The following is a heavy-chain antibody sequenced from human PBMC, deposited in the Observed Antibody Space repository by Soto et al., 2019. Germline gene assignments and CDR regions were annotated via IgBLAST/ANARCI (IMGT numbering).Heavy chain of an antibody. Sequence: QVQLVQSGAEVRKPGSSVKVSCEASGGSFNSHSFSWVRQAPGLGLEWVGRIIPILGITNHAQKIRGRVTISEENSTSKVYMERSSVGSEDTAVYYGAKDGRRITHGDYDVIWHVDVWGRGTLVTVSS. CDR2: IIPILGIT. V-gene: IGHV1-69*08. CDR3: AKDGRRITHGDYDVIWHVDV. CDR1: GGSFNSHS. J-gene: IGHJ2*01. D-gene: IGHD4-17*01.